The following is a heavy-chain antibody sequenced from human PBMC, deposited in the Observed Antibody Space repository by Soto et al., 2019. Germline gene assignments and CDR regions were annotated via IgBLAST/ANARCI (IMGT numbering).Heavy chain of an antibody. CDR3: ARATYYYDSSGYSDRVLDY. V-gene: IGHV4-31*03. Sequence: SETLSLTCTVSGGPISSGGYYWSWIRQHPGKGLEWIGYIYYSGNTYYNPSLKSRVTISEDTSKNQFSLKLSSVTAADTAVYYCARATYYYDSSGYSDRVLDYWGQGTLVTVSS. J-gene: IGHJ4*02. CDR2: IYYSGNT. D-gene: IGHD3-22*01. CDR1: GGPISSGGYY.